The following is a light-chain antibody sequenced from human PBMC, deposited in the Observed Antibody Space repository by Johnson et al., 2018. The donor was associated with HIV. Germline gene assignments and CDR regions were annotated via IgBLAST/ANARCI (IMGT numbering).Light chain of an antibody. J-gene: IGLJ1*01. V-gene: IGLV1-51*01. CDR2: DNN. Sequence: QSVLTQPPSVSAAPGQKVTISCSGSSSNIGNNYLSWYQHLPGTVPRLLIYDNNKRPSGIPDRFSGSKSGTSATLGITGLQTGDEADYYCGTWDSSLSAEVFGTGTKVTVL. CDR3: GTWDSSLSAEV. CDR1: SSNIGNNY.